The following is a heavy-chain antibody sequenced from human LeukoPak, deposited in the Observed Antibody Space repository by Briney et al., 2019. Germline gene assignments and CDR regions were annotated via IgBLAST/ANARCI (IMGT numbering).Heavy chain of an antibody. V-gene: IGHV4-39*01. D-gene: IGHD1-26*01. CDR2: IYYSGST. CDR3: ARHEYSGSYYGLSWFDP. Sequence: SETLSLTCTVSGGSISSSSYYWGWVRQPPGKGLEWIGSIYYSGSTYYNPSLKSRFTITVETTKNQLSLKLSSLTAADTAVYYCARHEYSGSYYGLSWFDPWGQGTLVTVSS. J-gene: IGHJ5*02. CDR1: GGSISSSSYY.